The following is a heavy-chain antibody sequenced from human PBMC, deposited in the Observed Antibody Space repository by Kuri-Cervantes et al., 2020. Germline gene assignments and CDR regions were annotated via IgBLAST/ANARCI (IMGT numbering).Heavy chain of an antibody. D-gene: IGHD2-15*01. Sequence: ASVKVSCKASGYTFTSYYMHWVRQAPGQGLEWMGIINPSGGSTSYAQKFQGRVTMTRDTSTSTVYMELSSLRSEDTAVYYCARDFSRDFVVVVPALTDYWGQGTLVTVSS. V-gene: IGHV1-46*01. CDR3: ARDFSRDFVVVVPALTDY. CDR2: INPSGGST. J-gene: IGHJ4*02. CDR1: GYTFTSYY.